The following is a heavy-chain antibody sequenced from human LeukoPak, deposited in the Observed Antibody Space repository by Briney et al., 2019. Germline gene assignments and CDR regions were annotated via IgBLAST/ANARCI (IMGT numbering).Heavy chain of an antibody. J-gene: IGHJ4*02. Sequence: PGGSLRLSCAASGFTFSNYGMCWVRQAPGKGLEWVSGISGSGDDTPHADSVKGRFTISRDNSKNTLYLQMNNLRAEDTAVYYCAKRGSTAYSTPHFDFWGQGALVTVSS. V-gene: IGHV3-23*01. CDR2: ISGSGDDT. CDR3: AKRGSTAYSTPHFDF. D-gene: IGHD2-2*01. CDR1: GFTFSNYG.